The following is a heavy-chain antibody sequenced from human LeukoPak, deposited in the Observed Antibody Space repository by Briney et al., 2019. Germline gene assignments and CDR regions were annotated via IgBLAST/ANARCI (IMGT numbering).Heavy chain of an antibody. V-gene: IGHV3-23*01. J-gene: IGHJ5*02. Sequence: GGSLRLSCAASGFSFSSYGMHWVRQAPGKGLEWVSAISGGGGSTYYADSVKGRFAISRDNSKNTLYLQMNSLRAEDTAVYYCAKGTGSSSSPFDPWGQGTLVTVSS. CDR3: AKGTGSSSSPFDP. CDR1: GFSFSSYG. D-gene: IGHD6-13*01. CDR2: ISGGGGST.